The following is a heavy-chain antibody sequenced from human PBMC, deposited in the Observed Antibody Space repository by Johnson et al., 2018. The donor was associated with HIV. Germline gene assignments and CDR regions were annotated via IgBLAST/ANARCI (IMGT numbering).Heavy chain of an antibody. V-gene: IGHV3-23*04. CDR2: ISGGGGST. J-gene: IGHJ3*02. CDR1: GFSFSDYA. Sequence: VQLVESGGGWVQPGGSLRLSCAASGFSFSDYAMSWVRQAPGKGLEWVSGISGGGGSTYYADSVKGRFTISRDNAKNSLYLQMNSLRAEDTALYYCARDVVVVAAPTWRSDTFDIWDQGTMVTVSS. CDR3: ARDVVVVAAPTWRSDTFDI. D-gene: IGHD2-15*01.